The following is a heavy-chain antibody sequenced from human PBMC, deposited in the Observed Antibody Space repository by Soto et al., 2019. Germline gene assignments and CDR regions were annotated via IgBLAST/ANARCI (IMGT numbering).Heavy chain of an antibody. J-gene: IGHJ4*02. CDR2: IKSNNDGETI. D-gene: IGHD2-15*01. V-gene: IGHV3-15*07. CDR1: GFTFSRAW. Sequence: EVQLVESGGGLVKPGGSLRLSCAASGFTFSRAWMNWVRQAPGKGLEWVGRIKSNNDGETIDYAAHVKGGFTISRDDSKNTLYLHINSLETEDTAVYYCTTDHLVVVARFDLWGQGTLVTVSS. CDR3: TTDHLVVVARFDL.